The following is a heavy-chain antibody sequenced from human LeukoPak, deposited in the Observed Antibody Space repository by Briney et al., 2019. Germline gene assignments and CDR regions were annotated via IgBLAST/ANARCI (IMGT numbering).Heavy chain of an antibody. CDR3: ARMQEQQLWSYYYGMDV. D-gene: IGHD6-13*01. V-gene: IGHV4-39*07. Sequence: SETLSLTCTVSGGSISSSSYYWGWIRQPPGKGLEWIGGIYYSGSTYYNPSLKSRVTISVDTSKNQFSLKLSSVTAADTAVYYCARMQEQQLWSYYYGMDVWGQGTTVTVSS. CDR1: GGSISSSSYY. J-gene: IGHJ6*02. CDR2: IYYSGST.